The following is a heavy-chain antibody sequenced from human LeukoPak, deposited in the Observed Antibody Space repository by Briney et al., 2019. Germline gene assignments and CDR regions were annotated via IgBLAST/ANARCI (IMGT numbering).Heavy chain of an antibody. D-gene: IGHD4-17*01. CDR2: IMPLFGTA. Sequence: SVKVSCKTSGGTFNNSAISWVRQAPGQGLEWLGGIMPLFGTAGYAQKFQGRVSITKDESTRTVYLEVTSLTSHDTTVYYCARDVHGDYGSGWFDPWGQGTLVSVSS. V-gene: IGHV1-69*05. CDR1: GGTFNNSA. J-gene: IGHJ5*02. CDR3: ARDVHGDYGSGWFDP.